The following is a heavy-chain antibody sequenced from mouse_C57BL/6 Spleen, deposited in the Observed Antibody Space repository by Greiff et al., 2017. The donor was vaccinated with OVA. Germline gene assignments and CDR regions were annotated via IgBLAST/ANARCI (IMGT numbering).Heavy chain of an antibody. D-gene: IGHD2-3*01. CDR3: ARREGYYEDY. V-gene: IGHV1-7*01. Sequence: QVQLQQSGAELAKPGASVKLSCKASGYTFTSYWMHWVKQRPGQGLEWIGYINPSSGYTKYNQKFKDKATLTADKSSITAYMQLSSLTYEDSAVYYCARREGYYEDYWGQGTTLTVSS. CDR1: GYTFTSYW. CDR2: INPSSGYT. J-gene: IGHJ2*01.